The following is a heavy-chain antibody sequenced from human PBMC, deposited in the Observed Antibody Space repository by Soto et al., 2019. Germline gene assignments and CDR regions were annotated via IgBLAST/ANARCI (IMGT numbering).Heavy chain of an antibody. V-gene: IGHV6-1*01. D-gene: IGHD3-10*01. CDR3: ASGMLVREDYYVDV. CDR2: TYYRSKWYY. J-gene: IGHJ6*02. Sequence: SQTLSLTCVISGDSVTVNTAGWNWIRQSPSRGLEWLGRTYYRSKWYYDYAGSVKGRMTINPDTSRNQFSLQLNSVRPEDTAVYDCASGMLVREDYYVDVWGQGTTVTVSS. CDR1: GDSVTVNTAG.